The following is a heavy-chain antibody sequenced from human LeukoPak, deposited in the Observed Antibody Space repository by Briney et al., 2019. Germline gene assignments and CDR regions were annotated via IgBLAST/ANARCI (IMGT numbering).Heavy chain of an antibody. D-gene: IGHD5-24*01. CDR2: ISGSGDGT. CDR3: ARANGGYNYDF. CDR1: GFTFSSYA. Sequence: GGSLRLSCAASGFTFSSYALSWVRQTPEKGLEWVSAISGSGDGTYYANSVKGRFTISRDNSMNTLFLQMNSLRAEDTAVYYCARANGGYNYDFWGQGTLVTVSS. J-gene: IGHJ4*02. V-gene: IGHV3-23*01.